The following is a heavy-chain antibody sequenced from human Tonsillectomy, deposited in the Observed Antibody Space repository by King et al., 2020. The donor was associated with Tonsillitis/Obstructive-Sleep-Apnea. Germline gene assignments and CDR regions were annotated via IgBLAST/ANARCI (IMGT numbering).Heavy chain of an antibody. CDR2: IYYSGST. CDR1: GGSISSYY. CDR3: ARGGTRDFWTLDY. J-gene: IGHJ4*02. D-gene: IGHD3-3*01. Sequence: QLQESGPGLVKPSETLSLTCTVSGGSISSYYWSWIRQPPGKGLEWIGYIYYSGSTNYNPSLKSRVTISVDTSKNQFSLKLSSVTAADTAVYYCARGGTRDFWTLDYWGQGALVTVSS. V-gene: IGHV4-59*01.